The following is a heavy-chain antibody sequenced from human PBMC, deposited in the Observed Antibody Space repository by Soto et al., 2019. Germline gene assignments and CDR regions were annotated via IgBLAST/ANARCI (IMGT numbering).Heavy chain of an antibody. Sequence: QVQPVQSGAEVKKPGASVKVSCKASGYTFTSYGISWVRQAPGQGLEWMGWISAYNGNTNYAQKLQGRVNMTTDTSTSTAYIERRSLSSDDTAVYYCARDGGSSSGGDYWGQGTLVTVSS. V-gene: IGHV1-18*04. CDR2: ISAYNGNT. J-gene: IGHJ4*02. D-gene: IGHD6-6*01. CDR1: GYTFTSYG. CDR3: ARDGGSSSGGDY.